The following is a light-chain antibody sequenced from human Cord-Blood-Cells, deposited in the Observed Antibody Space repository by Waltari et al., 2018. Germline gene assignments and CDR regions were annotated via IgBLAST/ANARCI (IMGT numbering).Light chain of an antibody. CDR3: EQGCRTPQT. CDR2: WAS. V-gene: IGKV4-1*01. J-gene: IGKJ1*01. Sequence: DIVMTQSPDSLAVSLGERATINCKSTQSVLYSSNNKNYLAWYQQKPGQPPKLLIYWASTRVCGVAGRLCGSGSVKEFTLTISSLQAEDGTVYSCEQGCRTPQTFGHGAKVEI. CDR1: QSVLYSSNNKNY.